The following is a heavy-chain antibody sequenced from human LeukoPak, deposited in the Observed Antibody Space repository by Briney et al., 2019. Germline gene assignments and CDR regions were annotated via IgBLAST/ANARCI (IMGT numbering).Heavy chain of an antibody. CDR3: ALPLRDGDFYFDY. Sequence: PGGSLRLSCAASGFTFSNYWMHWVREALGKGVVWGSRINRDGRSTNYADSVKGRFTISRDNAKNTVFLQMNSLRAEDTAVYYCALPLRDGDFYFDYWGQGALVTVSS. D-gene: IGHD4-17*01. V-gene: IGHV3-74*01. CDR1: GFTFSNYW. J-gene: IGHJ4*02. CDR2: INRDGRST.